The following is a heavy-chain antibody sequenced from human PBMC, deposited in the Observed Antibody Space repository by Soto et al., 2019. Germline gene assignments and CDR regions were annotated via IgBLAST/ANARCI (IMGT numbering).Heavy chain of an antibody. D-gene: IGHD2-2*02. CDR1: GFTFSSYA. CDR3: AKDRGSGSTSWYNGWFDP. V-gene: IGHV3-23*01. Sequence: EVQLLESGGGLVQPGGSLRLSCVASGFTFSSYAMTWVRQAPGKGLEWVSAISGSGGSTYYADSVKGRFTISRDNSKNALYLPMNTLRADDTAVYYCAKDRGSGSTSWYNGWFDPWGQGTLVSVSS. J-gene: IGHJ5*02. CDR2: ISGSGGST.